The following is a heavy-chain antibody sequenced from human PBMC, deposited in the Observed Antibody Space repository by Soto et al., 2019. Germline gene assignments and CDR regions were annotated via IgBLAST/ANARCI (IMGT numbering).Heavy chain of an antibody. J-gene: IGHJ4*02. V-gene: IGHV1-3*01. Sequence: ASVKVSWKASGDPFTSYAMQWVRHAPGQRLEWMGWINAGNGNTKYSQKFQGRVTITRDTSASTDYMERSSLRSEDTAVYYWARLSGWYVGDFDYWGQGTLVTVCS. CDR2: INAGNGNT. CDR3: ARLSGWYVGDFDY. CDR1: GDPFTSYA. D-gene: IGHD6-19*01.